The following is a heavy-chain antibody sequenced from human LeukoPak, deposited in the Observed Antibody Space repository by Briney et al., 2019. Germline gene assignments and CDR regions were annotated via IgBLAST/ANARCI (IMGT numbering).Heavy chain of an antibody. CDR2: INHSGST. CDR3: ARRYSSGWSDYFDY. Sequence: SETLSLTCAVYGGSFSGYYWSWIRQPPGKGLEWIGEINHSGSTNYNPSLKRRVTISVDTSKNQFSLRLSSVTAADTAVYYCARRYSSGWSDYFDYWGQGTLVTVSS. CDR1: GGSFSGYY. D-gene: IGHD6-19*01. J-gene: IGHJ4*02. V-gene: IGHV4-34*01.